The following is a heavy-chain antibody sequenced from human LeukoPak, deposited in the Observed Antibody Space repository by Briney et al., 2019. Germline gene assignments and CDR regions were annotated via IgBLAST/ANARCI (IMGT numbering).Heavy chain of an antibody. CDR2: IKLDGSEK. D-gene: IGHD6-19*01. CDR1: GFTFSNYW. V-gene: IGHV3-7*01. J-gene: IGHJ4*02. CDR3: AKTAVESYYFDS. Sequence: GGSLRLSCAASGFTFSNYWMSWVRQAPGKGLEWVANIKLDGSEKYYVDSVKGRFTISRDNAKNSLYLQVNSLRAEDTAVYYCAKTAVESYYFDSWGQGTLVTVSS.